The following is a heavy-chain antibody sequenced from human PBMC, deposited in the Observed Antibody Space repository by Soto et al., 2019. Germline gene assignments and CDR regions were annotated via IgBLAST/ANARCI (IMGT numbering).Heavy chain of an antibody. J-gene: IGHJ4*02. D-gene: IGHD3-22*01. CDR1: GFTFSSYS. Sequence: EVQLVESGGGLVQPGGSLRLSCAASGFTFSSYSMNWVRQAPGKGLEWVSYISSSSSTIYYADSVKGRFTISRDNAKNSLYLQMNSLRAEDTAVHYCARGATYYYDSSAQGYFDYWGQGTLVTVSS. V-gene: IGHV3-48*01. CDR3: ARGATYYYDSSAQGYFDY. CDR2: ISSSSSTI.